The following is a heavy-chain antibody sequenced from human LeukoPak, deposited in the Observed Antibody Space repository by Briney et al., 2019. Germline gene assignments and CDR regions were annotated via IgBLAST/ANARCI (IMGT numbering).Heavy chain of an antibody. CDR3: ARDLLGSPNGGYGDFNIFDM. CDR2: ISPYNGNT. CDR1: GYTFTTYG. Sequence: ASVKVSCKASGYTFTTYGISWVRQAPGQGLEWMGWISPYNGNTHYIQNLQGRVTMTVDTSTNTASMELRSLRSDDTAVYYCARDLLGSPNGGYGDFNIFDMWGQGTLVIVSS. D-gene: IGHD4-17*01. J-gene: IGHJ4*02. V-gene: IGHV1-18*01.